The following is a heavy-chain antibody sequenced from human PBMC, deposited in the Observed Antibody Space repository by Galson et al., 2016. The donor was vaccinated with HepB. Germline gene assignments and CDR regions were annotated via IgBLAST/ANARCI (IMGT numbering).Heavy chain of an antibody. D-gene: IGHD6-19*01. V-gene: IGHV3-23*01. Sequence: SLRLSCAVSELSIISSAMSWVRQAPGKGLEWVSSIRAGGGDTYYPDSVKGRFTTSRGMSKNTLYLQMGSLRAEDTAVYYCAKCSVYSTGWCNSLDPWGQGTLVTVSS. J-gene: IGHJ5*02. CDR1: ELSIISSA. CDR2: IRAGGGDT. CDR3: AKCSVYSTGWCNSLDP.